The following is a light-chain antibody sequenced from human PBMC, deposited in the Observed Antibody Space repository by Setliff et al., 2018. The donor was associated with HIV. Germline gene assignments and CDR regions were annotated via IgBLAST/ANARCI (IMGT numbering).Light chain of an antibody. J-gene: IGLJ2*01. CDR3: YSYGGDTIRL. Sequence: QSVLTQPASVSGSLGQSITISCTGTSSEGDPKLMIYEVSKWPSGVSGRFSGSKSGNTASLTISGLRAEDEADYYCYSYGGDTIRLFGGGTKVTVL. V-gene: IGLV2-23*02. CDR2: EVS. CDR1: SSEGD.